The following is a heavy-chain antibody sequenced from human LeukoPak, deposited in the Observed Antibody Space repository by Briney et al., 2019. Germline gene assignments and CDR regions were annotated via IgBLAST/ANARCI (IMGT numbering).Heavy chain of an antibody. V-gene: IGHV3-30-3*01. CDR1: GFTFSSYA. D-gene: IGHD6-6*01. CDR3: AKPLPSSSSREYFQH. Sequence: GGSLRLSCAASGFTFSSYAMHWVRQAPGKGLEWVAVISYDGSNKYYADSVKGRFTISRDNSKNTLYLQMNSLRAEDTAVYYCAKPLPSSSSREYFQHWGQGTLVTVSS. CDR2: ISYDGSNK. J-gene: IGHJ1*01.